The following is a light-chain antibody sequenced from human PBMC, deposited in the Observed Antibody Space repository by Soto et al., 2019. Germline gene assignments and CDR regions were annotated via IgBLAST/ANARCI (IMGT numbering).Light chain of an antibody. V-gene: IGLV2-8*01. CDR3: SSYVGATTYV. Sequence: QSVLTQPPSASGSPGQSVAISCTGTSSDVGGYNYVSWYQQHPGKAPKLMIYEVNKWPSGVPDRFSGSKSGNTASLTVSGLQAEDEADYYCSSYVGATTYVFGTGTKVTVL. CDR1: SSDVGGYNY. J-gene: IGLJ1*01. CDR2: EVN.